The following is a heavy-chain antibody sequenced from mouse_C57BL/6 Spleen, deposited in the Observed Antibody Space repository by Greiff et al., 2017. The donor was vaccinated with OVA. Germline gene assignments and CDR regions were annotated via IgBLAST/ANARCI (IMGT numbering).Heavy chain of an antibody. CDR1: GYSITSGYY. Sequence: EVKLVESGPGLVKPSQSLSLTCSVTGYSITSGYYWNWIRQFPGNKLEWMGYISYDGSNNYNPSLKNRISITRDTSKNQFFLKLNSVTTEDTATYYCASSSSYENYFDYWGQGTTLTVSS. CDR2: ISYDGSN. V-gene: IGHV3-6*01. D-gene: IGHD1-1*01. CDR3: ASSSSYENYFDY. J-gene: IGHJ2*01.